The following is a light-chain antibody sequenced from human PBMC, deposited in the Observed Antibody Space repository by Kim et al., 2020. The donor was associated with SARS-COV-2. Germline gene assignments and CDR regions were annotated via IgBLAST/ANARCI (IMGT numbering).Light chain of an antibody. CDR3: SSYAGSNNLV. J-gene: IGLJ2*01. CDR2: EVS. CDR1: SSDVGCYNY. Sequence: GQSVTISCTETSSDVGCYNYVSWYQQHPGKAPKLMIYEVSKRPSGVPDRFSGSKSGNTASLTVSGLQAEDEADYYCSSYAGSNNLVFGGGTQLTVL. V-gene: IGLV2-8*01.